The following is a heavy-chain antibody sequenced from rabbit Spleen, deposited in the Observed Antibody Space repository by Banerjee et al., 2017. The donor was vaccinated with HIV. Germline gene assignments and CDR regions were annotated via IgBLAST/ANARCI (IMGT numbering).Heavy chain of an antibody. D-gene: IGHD1-1*01. J-gene: IGHJ6*01. CDR2: IYPGTART. CDR1: GFTLSSYW. V-gene: IGHV1S45*01. Sequence: QEQLVESGGGLVQPEGSLTLTCTASGFTLSSYWICWVRQAPGKGLEWIACIYPGTARTYYASWAKGRFTISKTSSTTVTLQMTSLTAADTATYFCARDTSSSFSSYGMDLWGQGTLVTVS. CDR3: ARDTSSSFSSYGMDL.